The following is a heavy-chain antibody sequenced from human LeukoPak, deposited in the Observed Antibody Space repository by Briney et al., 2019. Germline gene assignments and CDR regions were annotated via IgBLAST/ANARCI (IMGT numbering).Heavy chain of an antibody. J-gene: IGHJ4*02. CDR3: VRHTTSGWYQVVY. V-gene: IGHV4-59*01. Sequence: PSETLSLTCTVSGGSISNYFWSWIRQPPGKGLEWIGFITYSGSTDHNPSLKSRATISVDASKNQFSLKLTSVTAADTAVYYCVRHTTSGWYQVVYWGQGTLVTVSS. D-gene: IGHD6-19*01. CDR1: GGSISNYF. CDR2: ITYSGST.